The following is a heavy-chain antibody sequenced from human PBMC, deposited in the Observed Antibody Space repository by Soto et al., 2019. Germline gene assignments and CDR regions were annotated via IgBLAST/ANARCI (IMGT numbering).Heavy chain of an antibody. Sequence: GGSLRLSCVASGFTFSSHSMNWVRRAPGKGLEWVSYISSSTRTIYYADSVKGQFTVSRDNAKNSLYLQMNSLRAEDTAVYYCAGDDEMGYFDCWGQGTLVTVSS. CDR2: ISSSTRTI. CDR1: GFTFSSHS. J-gene: IGHJ4*02. CDR3: AGDDEMGYFDC. D-gene: IGHD3-16*01. V-gene: IGHV3-48*01.